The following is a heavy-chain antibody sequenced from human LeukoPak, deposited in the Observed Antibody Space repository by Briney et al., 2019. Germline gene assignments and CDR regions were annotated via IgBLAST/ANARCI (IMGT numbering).Heavy chain of an antibody. CDR3: ARVRAAVAHHYYYYYGMDV. V-gene: IGHV4-34*01. CDR1: GGSFSGYY. J-gene: IGHJ6*02. CDR2: INHSGGT. D-gene: IGHD6-19*01. Sequence: SEALSLTCAVYGGSFSGYYWSWIRRPPGKGLEWIGEINHSGGTNYNPSLKSRVTISVDTSKNQFSLKLSSVTAADTAVYYCARVRAAVAHHYYYYYGMDVWGQGTTVTVSS.